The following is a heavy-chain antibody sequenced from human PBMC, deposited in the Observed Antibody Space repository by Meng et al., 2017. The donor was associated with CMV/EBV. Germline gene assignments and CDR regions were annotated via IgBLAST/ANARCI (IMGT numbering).Heavy chain of an antibody. CDR1: GGSFSGYY. CDR3: ARVWDSGWDY. V-gene: IGHV4-34*01. Sequence: QVLLQQGGAGMVKPSETLSLTCAVYGGSFSGYYWSWIRQPPGKGLEWIGEINHSGSTNYNPSLKSRVTISVDTSKNQFSLKLRSVTAADTAVYYCARVWDSGWDYWGQGTLVTVSS. J-gene: IGHJ4*02. D-gene: IGHD3-22*01. CDR2: INHSGST.